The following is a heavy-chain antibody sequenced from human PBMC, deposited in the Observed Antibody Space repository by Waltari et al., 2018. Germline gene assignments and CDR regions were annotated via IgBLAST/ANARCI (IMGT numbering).Heavy chain of an antibody. Sequence: QVQLQESGPGLVKPSETLSLTCTVSGGSISSYYLSWIRQPQGKGLEWIGYIYYSGSTNYNPSLKSRVTISVDTSKNQFSLKLSSVTAADTAVYYCARVRPLGYGDYINWFDPWGQGTLVTVSS. J-gene: IGHJ5*02. CDR3: ARVRPLGYGDYINWFDP. CDR1: GGSISSYY. CDR2: IYYSGST. V-gene: IGHV4-59*01. D-gene: IGHD4-17*01.